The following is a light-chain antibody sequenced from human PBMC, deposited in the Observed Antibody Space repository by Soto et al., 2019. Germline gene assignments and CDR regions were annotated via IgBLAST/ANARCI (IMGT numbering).Light chain of an antibody. Sequence: QSVLTQPPSVSGAPGQRVTISCTGSSSNIGAGLDVHWYQQLPGTAPKLLIYGDNSRTSGVPDRFSGSKSGTSASLAITGLRAADEADYYCQSYDSSLSGFVVFGGGTQLTVL. CDR3: QSYDSSLSGFVV. V-gene: IGLV1-40*01. CDR2: GDN. J-gene: IGLJ2*01. CDR1: SSNIGAGLD.